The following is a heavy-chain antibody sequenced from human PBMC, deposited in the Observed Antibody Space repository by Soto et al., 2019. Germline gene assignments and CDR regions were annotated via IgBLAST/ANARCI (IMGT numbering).Heavy chain of an antibody. D-gene: IGHD2-8*01. J-gene: IGHJ4*02. Sequence: GGSLRVSCAASGFTFNNYAMNWFRQAPGKGLEWVSTVSGSASTSYSADSVKGRFTISRDNSKSSLYLQMNSLRAEDTAVYYCAKSNWAGATDYWGQGTLVTVSS. CDR1: GFTFNNYA. CDR3: AKSNWAGATDY. V-gene: IGHV3-23*01. CDR2: VSGSASTS.